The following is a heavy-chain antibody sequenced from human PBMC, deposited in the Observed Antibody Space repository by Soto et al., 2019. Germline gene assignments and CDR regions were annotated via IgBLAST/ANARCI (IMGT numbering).Heavy chain of an antibody. D-gene: IGHD2-21*02. CDR2: LYNSGST. CDR3: ARDLWGYCGTDCYPLDV. V-gene: IGHV4-59*01. J-gene: IGHJ6*02. Sequence: QVRLQESGPGLVKPSETLSLTCTVSGGSIRSYYWSWIRQAPGKGLEWIGYLYNSGSTVYNPSLKSGVTISVDTSKNQFSLKLNSVTAADTAVYYCARDLWGYCGTDCYPLDVWGQGTTVTVSS. CDR1: GGSIRSYY.